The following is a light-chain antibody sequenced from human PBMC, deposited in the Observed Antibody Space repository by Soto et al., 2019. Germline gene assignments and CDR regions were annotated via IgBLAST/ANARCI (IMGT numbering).Light chain of an antibody. CDR2: YND. CDR1: SSNIGNNY. CDR3: EAWDDSLTTVL. V-gene: IGLV1-51*01. Sequence: QSVLTQPPSVSAAPGQTVTISCSGSSSNIGNNYVSWYQQVQGTAPKLLIFYNDKRPSVIADRFLGSKSGTSATLGITGLQHGDEADYYCEAWDDSLTTVLFGGGTKLTVL. J-gene: IGLJ2*01.